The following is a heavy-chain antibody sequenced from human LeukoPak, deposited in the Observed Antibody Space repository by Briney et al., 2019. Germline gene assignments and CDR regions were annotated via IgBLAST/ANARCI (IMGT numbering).Heavy chain of an antibody. J-gene: IGHJ1*01. Sequence: GRSLRLSCAASGFTFSSYGMHWVRQAPGKGLEWVAVISFDGRNKYFADSVKGRFTISRDNSKNTLYLQMNSLRAEDTAVYYCAKEKYRGYSYGSRAYCGQGSPLTVSS. D-gene: IGHD5-18*01. V-gene: IGHV3-30*18. CDR1: GFTFSSYG. CDR2: ISFDGRNK. CDR3: AKEKYRGYSYGSRAY.